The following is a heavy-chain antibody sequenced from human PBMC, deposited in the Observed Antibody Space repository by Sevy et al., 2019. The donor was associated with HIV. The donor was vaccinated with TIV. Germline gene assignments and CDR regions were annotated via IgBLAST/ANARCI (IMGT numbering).Heavy chain of an antibody. CDR2: ISSGGSTI. V-gene: IGHV3-11*04. Sequence: GGSLRLSCAASGFTFSEYYMRWIRQAPGKGLEWVSYISSGGSTIYYADSVKGRFTISRDNAKNSLYLQMNSLRAEDTAVYYCASRIAAADWYNWFDPWGQGTLVTVSS. CDR1: GFTFSEYY. CDR3: ASRIAAADWYNWFDP. J-gene: IGHJ5*02. D-gene: IGHD6-13*01.